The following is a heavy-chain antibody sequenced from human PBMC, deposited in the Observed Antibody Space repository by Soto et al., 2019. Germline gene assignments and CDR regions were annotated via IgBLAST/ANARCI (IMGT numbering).Heavy chain of an antibody. D-gene: IGHD6-19*01. CDR2: IYWDDDK. Sequence: QITLKESGPTVVKPTQTLTLTCSLSGFSLNTAGVGVGWIRQPPGKALEWLAVIYWDDDKSWNPSLRDRLTINRDASDDQVVLTVTNMGPVDTGTYYCARSRGGFGGGWTTPYFDYWGQGTQVTVSS. CDR3: ARSRGGFGGGWTTPYFDY. J-gene: IGHJ4*02. V-gene: IGHV2-5*02. CDR1: GFSLNTAGVG.